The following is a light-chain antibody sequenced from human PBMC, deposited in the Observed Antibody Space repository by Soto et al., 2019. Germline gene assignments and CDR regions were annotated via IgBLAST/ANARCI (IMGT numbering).Light chain of an antibody. Sequence: IQMTQSPSSLSASVGDGVTITCRASQSISNILNWYQQKPGKAPKLLIYAASTLQIGVPSRFSGSGSGTDFTLTITNLQPEDFATYYCQQSYINTAWTFGQGTKVDIK. CDR2: AAS. CDR3: QQSYINTAWT. V-gene: IGKV1-39*01. J-gene: IGKJ1*01. CDR1: QSISNI.